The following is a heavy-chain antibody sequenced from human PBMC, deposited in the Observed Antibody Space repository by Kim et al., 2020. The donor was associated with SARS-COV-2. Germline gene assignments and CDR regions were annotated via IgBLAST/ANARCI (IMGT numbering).Heavy chain of an antibody. CDR1: GGSFSGYY. Sequence: SETLSLTCAVYGGSFSGYYWSWIRQPPGKGLEWIGEINHSGSTNYNPSLKSRVTISVDTSKNQFSLKLSSVTAADTAVYYCARDQITMVRGVIKLTMDVWGQGTTVTVSS. J-gene: IGHJ6*02. D-gene: IGHD3-10*01. CDR2: INHSGST. V-gene: IGHV4-34*01. CDR3: ARDQITMVRGVIKLTMDV.